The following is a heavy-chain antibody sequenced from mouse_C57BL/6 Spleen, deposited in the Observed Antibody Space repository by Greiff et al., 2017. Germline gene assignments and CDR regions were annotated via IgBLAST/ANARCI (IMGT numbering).Heavy chain of an antibody. V-gene: IGHV1-80*01. CDR1: GYAFSSYW. D-gene: IGHD1-1*01. Sequence: QVQLQQSGAELVKPGASVKISCKASGYAFSSYWMNWVKQRPGKGLEGIGQIYPGDGDTNYNGKFKGKATLTADKASSTAYMQLSSLTSEDSAVYFCARRGSNYFDYWGQGTTLTVSS. CDR3: ARRGSNYFDY. J-gene: IGHJ2*01. CDR2: IYPGDGDT.